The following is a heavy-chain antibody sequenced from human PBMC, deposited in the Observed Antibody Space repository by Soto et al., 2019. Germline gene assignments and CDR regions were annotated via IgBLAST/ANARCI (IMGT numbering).Heavy chain of an antibody. D-gene: IGHD6-19*01. CDR1: GFSFNNYG. V-gene: IGHV3-30*18. Sequence: QVQLVESGGGVVQPGGSLRLSCAASGFSFNNYGMHWVRQAPGKGLEWVAVVSYEGSVQYYTDSAKGRFTISRDNSKNTLYLQMTSLRDDDTAVYHCAKEIRPKAGKWYFDLWGRGTLVTVSS. CDR3: AKEIRPKAGKWYFDL. CDR2: VSYEGSVQ. J-gene: IGHJ2*01.